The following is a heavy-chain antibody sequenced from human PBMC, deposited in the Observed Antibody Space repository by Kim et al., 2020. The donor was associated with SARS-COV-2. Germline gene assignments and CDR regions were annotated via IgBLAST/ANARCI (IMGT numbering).Heavy chain of an antibody. J-gene: IGHJ4*02. D-gene: IGHD6-19*01. CDR3: AKDHPSSGWPAFDS. CDR2: INNGGNT. V-gene: IGHV3-23*01. CDR1: GFTFTSRA. Sequence: GGSLRLSCVASGFTFTSRAMSWVRQIPGKGLEWVASINNGGNTYYADSVKGRFTVSRDITKATLYLQMNSLRAEDTALYYFAKDHPSSGWPAFDSWGQGTRVTVSS.